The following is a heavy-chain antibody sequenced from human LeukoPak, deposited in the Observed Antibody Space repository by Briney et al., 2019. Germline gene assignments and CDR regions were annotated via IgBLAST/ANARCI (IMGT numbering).Heavy chain of an antibody. Sequence: GASVKVSCKASGYTFTNYGITWVRQASGQGIEWMGWISAYTGKTNSAQKLQGRVTMTTDTSTSTGYMELRSLRSDDTAVYYCARGDGYCSGGSCMILDYWGQGTLVTVSS. CDR2: ISAYTGKT. J-gene: IGHJ4*02. CDR1: GYTFTNYG. V-gene: IGHV1-18*01. CDR3: ARGDGYCSGGSCMILDY. D-gene: IGHD2-15*01.